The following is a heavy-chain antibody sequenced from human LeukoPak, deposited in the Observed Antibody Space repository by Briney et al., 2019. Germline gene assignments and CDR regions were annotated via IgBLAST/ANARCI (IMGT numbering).Heavy chain of an antibody. CDR1: GYTFTGYY. CDR3: ARGVSGEYYYYYMDV. J-gene: IGHJ6*03. Sequence: ASVKVSCKASGYTFTGYYMHWGRQAPGQGLEWMGWVNPNSGGTNYAQKFQGRVTMTRDTSISTAYMELSRLRSDDTAVYYCARGVSGEYYYYYMDVWGKGTTVIVSS. D-gene: IGHD3-10*01. V-gene: IGHV1-2*02. CDR2: VNPNSGGT.